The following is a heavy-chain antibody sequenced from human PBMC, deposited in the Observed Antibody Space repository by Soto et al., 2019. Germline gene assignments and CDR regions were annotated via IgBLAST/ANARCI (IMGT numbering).Heavy chain of an antibody. V-gene: IGHV4-39*01. Sequence: SETLSLTCTVSGGSISSSSYYWGWIRQPPGKGLEWIGSIYYSGSTYYNPSLKSRVTISVDTSKNQFSLKLSSVTAADTAVYYCARHLAYSSSWFSLSAVDYWGQGTLVTVSS. CDR3: ARHLAYSSSWFSLSAVDY. CDR2: IYYSGST. D-gene: IGHD6-13*01. J-gene: IGHJ4*02. CDR1: GGSISSSSYY.